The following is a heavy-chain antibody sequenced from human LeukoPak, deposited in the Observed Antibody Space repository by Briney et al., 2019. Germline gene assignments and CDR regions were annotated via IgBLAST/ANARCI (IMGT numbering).Heavy chain of an antibody. CDR3: ARAPETWELLAGGFDP. CDR1: GYNFPGYY. Sequence: SVQVTCKACGYNFPGYYMHWVRQAPGQGLEWMGWINPHSARTTDAQKFQGSGTMTRHTSISTAYMERSRLRSDDTAVYYCARAPETWELLAGGFDPWGEGTLVTVSS. CDR2: INPHSART. J-gene: IGHJ5*02. D-gene: IGHD1-26*01. V-gene: IGHV1-2*02.